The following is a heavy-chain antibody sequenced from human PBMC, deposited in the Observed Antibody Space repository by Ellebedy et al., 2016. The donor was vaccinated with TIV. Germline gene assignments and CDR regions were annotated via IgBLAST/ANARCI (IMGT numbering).Heavy chain of an antibody. CDR3: ARAVGGSSSL. CDR1: GFTLSSYW. CDR2: INQDGSEN. J-gene: IGHJ4*02. Sequence: GGSLRLSCAASGFTLSSYWMSWVRQAPGKGVEWVANINQDGSENYYVDSVKGRFSISRDNATNSLYLQMNSLRAEDTAVYYCARAVGGSSSLWGQGTLVTVSS. V-gene: IGHV3-7*03. D-gene: IGHD6-13*01.